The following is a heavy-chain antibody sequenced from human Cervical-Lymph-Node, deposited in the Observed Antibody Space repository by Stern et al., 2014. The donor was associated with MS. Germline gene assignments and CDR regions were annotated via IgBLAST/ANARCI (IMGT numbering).Heavy chain of an antibody. V-gene: IGHV5-51*01. D-gene: IGHD2-21*01. CDR2: VWPGDSDT. CDR3: ARLIAPGGDAFDI. CDR1: GYKFSNYW. J-gene: IGHJ3*02. Sequence: EVQLVESGGEVKKPGESLKISCQGSGYKFSNYWIGLVRQMPGKGLEWMGIVWPGDSDTRYSPSFRGHVTISADKSISSAYLQWNSLKASDTAVYYCARLIAPGGDAFDIWGQGTMVTVSS.